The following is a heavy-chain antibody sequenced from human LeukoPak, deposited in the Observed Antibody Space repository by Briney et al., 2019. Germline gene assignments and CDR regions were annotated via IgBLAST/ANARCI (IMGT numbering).Heavy chain of an antibody. Sequence: PSETLSLTCTVSGGSISSSSYYWGWIRQPPGKGLEWIVSIYYSGSTYYNPSLKSRVTISVDTSKNPFSLKLSSVTAADTAVYYCARHWAYYYDSSGYSRDYWGQGTLVTVSS. J-gene: IGHJ4*02. CDR2: IYYSGST. D-gene: IGHD3-22*01. V-gene: IGHV4-39*01. CDR3: ARHWAYYYDSSGYSRDY. CDR1: GGSISSSSYY.